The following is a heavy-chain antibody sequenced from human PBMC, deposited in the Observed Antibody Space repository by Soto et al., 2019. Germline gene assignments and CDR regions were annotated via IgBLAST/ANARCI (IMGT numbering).Heavy chain of an antibody. CDR2: ISTYSTNT. V-gene: IGHV1-18*04. Sequence: ASVKVSCKASGEFFTTYGISWVRQAPGQGLEWMGWISTYSTNTNYAPKFQGRLLLTADTSTTTAHMELRSLRPDDTAVYYCARWAGRVRDYGGPFDCWGQGSLVTVSS. D-gene: IGHD4-17*01. J-gene: IGHJ4*02. CDR3: ARWAGRVRDYGGPFDC. CDR1: GEFFTTYG.